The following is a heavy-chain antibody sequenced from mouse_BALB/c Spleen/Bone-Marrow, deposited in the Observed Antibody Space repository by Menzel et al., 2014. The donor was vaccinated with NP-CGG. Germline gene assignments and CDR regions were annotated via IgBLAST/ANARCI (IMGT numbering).Heavy chain of an antibody. D-gene: IGHD1-1*01. CDR2: FYPGSGSK. V-gene: IGHV1-62-2*01. CDR1: GYTFTEYI. J-gene: IGHJ4*01. CDR3: ARHEDYGSSYYYAMDY. Sequence: VQGVESGAELVKPGASVKLSCKASGYTFTEYIIHWVKQRSGQGLEWIGWFYPGSGSKKYNEKFKDKATLTADKSSSTVYMELSRLTSEDSAVYFCARHEDYGSSYYYAMDYWGQGTSVTVSS.